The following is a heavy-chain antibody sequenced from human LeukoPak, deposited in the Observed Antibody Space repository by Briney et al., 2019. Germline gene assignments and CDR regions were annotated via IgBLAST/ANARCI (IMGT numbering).Heavy chain of an antibody. J-gene: IGHJ4*02. CDR2: MNPNSGDT. CDR3: ARAAGSSGYYYVSI. D-gene: IGHD3-22*01. Sequence: GASVKVSCKASGYTFSSYDINWVRQATGQGLEWMGWMNPNSGDTGYAQKFRGRVTMTRNTSISTAYMELSSLTSEDTAVYYCARAAGSSGYYYVSIWGQGTLVTVST. CDR1: GYTFSSYD. V-gene: IGHV1-8*01.